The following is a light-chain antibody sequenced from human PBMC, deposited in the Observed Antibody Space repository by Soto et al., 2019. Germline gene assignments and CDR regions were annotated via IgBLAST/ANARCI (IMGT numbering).Light chain of an antibody. CDR1: SSDVGGYDF. J-gene: IGLJ1*01. CDR3: SSYTSDWGV. V-gene: IGLV2-14*01. CDR2: EVS. Sequence: HSALTQPASVSGSPGQSITISCTGTSSDVGGYDFVSWYQHHPGKAPKPIIYEVSTRPSGVSNRFSGSKSGNTASLTISGLQAEDEADYYCSSYTSDWGVFGTGTKLTVL.